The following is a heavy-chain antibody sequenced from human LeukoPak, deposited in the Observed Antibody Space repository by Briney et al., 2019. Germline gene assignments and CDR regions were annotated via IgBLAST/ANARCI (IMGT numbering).Heavy chain of an antibody. CDR3: ARESGYSYGYKRNAFDI. CDR2: ISAYNGNT. V-gene: IGHV1-18*01. D-gene: IGHD5-18*01. J-gene: IGHJ3*02. CDR1: GYTFTSYG. Sequence: ASVKVSCKASGYTFTSYGISWVRQAPGQGLEWMGWISAYNGNTNYAQKLQGRVTMTTDTSTSTAYMELRSLRSDDTAVYYCARESGYSYGYKRNAFDIWGQGTMVTVSS.